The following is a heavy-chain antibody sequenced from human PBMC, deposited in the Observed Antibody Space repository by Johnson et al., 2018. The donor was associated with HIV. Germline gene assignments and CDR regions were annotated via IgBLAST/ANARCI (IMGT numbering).Heavy chain of an antibody. CDR2: VWSDGINK. V-gene: IGHV3-33*08. D-gene: IGHD6-6*01. CDR1: GFNFSHYA. J-gene: IGHJ3*02. Sequence: QVQLVESGGGVVQPGRSLSLSCVGSGFNFSHYALHWVRQAPGKGLEWVAVVWSDGINKYYADSVRGRFTISRDNSKNTLYLQMNSLRAEYTAVYYCASGVTARAPLLIWGQGTMVTVSS. CDR3: ASGVTARAPLLI.